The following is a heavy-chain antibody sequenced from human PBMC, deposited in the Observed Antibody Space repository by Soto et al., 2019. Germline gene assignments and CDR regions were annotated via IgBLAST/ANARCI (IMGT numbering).Heavy chain of an antibody. CDR2: ISPDGADT. CDR1: GFTFSSDW. J-gene: IGHJ3*02. D-gene: IGHD3-9*01. CDR3: ARDADILTGSDAFDI. Sequence: PGGSLRLSCVASGFTFSSDWMHWVLQAPGKGLVWVSPISPDGADTYYADSVKGRFTISRDNSKNTLYLQMNSLRVEDTAVYYCARDADILTGSDAFDIWGQGTMVTVSS. V-gene: IGHV3-74*01.